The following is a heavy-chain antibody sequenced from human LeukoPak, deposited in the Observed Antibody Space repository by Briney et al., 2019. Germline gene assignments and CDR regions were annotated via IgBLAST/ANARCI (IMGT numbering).Heavy chain of an antibody. CDR3: AKRVTVTNILDY. J-gene: IGHJ4*02. CDR1: GFTFSSYA. CDR2: ISGSGGST. D-gene: IGHD4-17*01. V-gene: IGHV3-23*01. Sequence: GGSLRLSCAASGFTFSSYAMSWVCQAPGKGLEWVSAISGSGGSTYYADSVKGRFTISRDNSKNTLYLQMNSLRAEDTAVYYCAKRVTVTNILDYWGQGTLVTVSS.